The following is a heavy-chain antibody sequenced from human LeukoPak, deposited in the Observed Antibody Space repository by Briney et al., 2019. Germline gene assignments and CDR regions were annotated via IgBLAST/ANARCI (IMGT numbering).Heavy chain of an antibody. J-gene: IGHJ3*02. CDR2: IYTSGST. CDR1: GGSISSGSYY. V-gene: IGHV4-61*02. CDR3: ARESYYYDSRDAFDI. D-gene: IGHD3-22*01. Sequence: SQTLSLTCTVSGGSISSGSYYWSWIRQPAGKGLEWIGRIYTSGSTNYNPSLKSRVTISVDTSKNQFSLKLSSVTAADTAVYYCARESYYYDSRDAFDIWGQGTMVTVSS.